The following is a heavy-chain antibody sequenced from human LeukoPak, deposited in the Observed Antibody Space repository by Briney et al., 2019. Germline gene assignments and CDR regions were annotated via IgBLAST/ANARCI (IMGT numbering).Heavy chain of an antibody. V-gene: IGHV3-23*01. CDR2: ISGSGGST. CDR1: GFTFSNYA. Sequence: GGSLRLSCAAFGFTFSNYAMNWVRQAPGKGLQWVSGISGSGGSTLYADSVKGRFTISRDNSKNTLYLQMNSLRAEDTAVYYCAKDQSRYSSGWYEDYWGQGTLVTVSS. CDR3: AKDQSRYSSGWYEDY. D-gene: IGHD6-19*01. J-gene: IGHJ4*02.